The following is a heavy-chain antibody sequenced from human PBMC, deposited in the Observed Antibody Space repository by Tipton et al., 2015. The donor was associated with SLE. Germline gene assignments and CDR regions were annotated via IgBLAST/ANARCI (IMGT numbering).Heavy chain of an antibody. D-gene: IGHD3-3*01. CDR1: EYSFTSYW. CDR2: IYPGDSDT. J-gene: IGHJ4*02. V-gene: IGHV5-51*01. CDR3: ARRGAYYDFWSGSQYYFDY. Sequence: QLVQSGAEVKKPGESLKISCKGSEYSFTSYWIAWVRQMPGKGLEWMGIIYPGDSDTRYSPSFQGQVTISADKSISTAYLQWSSLKASDTAMYYCARRGAYYDFWSGSQYYFDYWGQGTLVTVSS.